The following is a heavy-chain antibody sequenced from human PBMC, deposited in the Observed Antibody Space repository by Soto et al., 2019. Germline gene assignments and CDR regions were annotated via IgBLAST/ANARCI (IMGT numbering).Heavy chain of an antibody. J-gene: IGHJ4*02. CDR1: GFTFSSYA. CDR2: ISHDGSNN. D-gene: IGHD6-19*01. Sequence: GGSLRLSCAASGFTFSSYAMHWVRQAPGKGMEWVAVISHDGSNNYYADSVKGRFTISRDNSKNTLYLQMNSLRAEDTAVYYCGRDVGGRSGWYGVAYWGQGPLVTVSS. V-gene: IGHV3-30-3*01. CDR3: GRDVGGRSGWYGVAY.